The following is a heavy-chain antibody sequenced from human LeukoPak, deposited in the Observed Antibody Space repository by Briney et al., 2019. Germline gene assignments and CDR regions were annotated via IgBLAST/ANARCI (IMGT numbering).Heavy chain of an antibody. Sequence: PGGSLRLSSAASGFTPSSHWMSWVRQAPGHALEWVANIKQDGSEKHYVDSAKGRFTISRDNAKNSLYLQMNSLRAEDTAVYYCARVGSSSWHQTVYFDYWGQGTLVTVSS. D-gene: IGHD6-13*01. J-gene: IGHJ4*02. V-gene: IGHV3-7*01. CDR3: ARVGSSSWHQTVYFDY. CDR1: GFTPSSHW. CDR2: IKQDGSEK.